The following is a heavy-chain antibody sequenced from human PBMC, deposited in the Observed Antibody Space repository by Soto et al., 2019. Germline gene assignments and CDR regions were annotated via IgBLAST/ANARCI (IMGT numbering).Heavy chain of an antibody. CDR3: AIVLRGWFDP. CDR2: ISHSGIT. J-gene: IGHJ5*02. V-gene: IGHV4-4*02. CDR1: AGSITSANW. Sequence: SETLSLTCAVSAGSITSANWWTWVRQPPGGGLEWIGEISHSGITNYKASLKSRVTMSVDKTKNDVSLKLTSVTAADTAVYYCAIVLRGWFDPWGQGTPVTVSS.